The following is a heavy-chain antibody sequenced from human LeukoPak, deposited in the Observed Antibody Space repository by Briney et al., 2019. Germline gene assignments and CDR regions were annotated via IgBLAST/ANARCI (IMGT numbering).Heavy chain of an antibody. CDR2: IYYSGST. J-gene: IGHJ4*02. V-gene: IGHV4-59*01. D-gene: IGHD4-17*01. CDR1: GGSISSYY. CDR3: ARTGPMTTEGYFDY. Sequence: SETLSLTCTVSGGSISSYYWSWIQQPPGKGLEWIGYIYYSGSTNYNPSLKSRVTISVDTSKNQFSLKLSSVTAADTAVYYCARTGPMTTEGYFDYWGQGTLVTVSS.